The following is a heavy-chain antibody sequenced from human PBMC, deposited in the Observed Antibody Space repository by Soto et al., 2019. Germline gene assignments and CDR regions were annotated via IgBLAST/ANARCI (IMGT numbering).Heavy chain of an antibody. CDR3: AKDRTIASRNFDS. V-gene: IGHV3-53*01. D-gene: IGHD6-13*01. J-gene: IGHJ4*02. Sequence: PGGSLRLSCAASGFIVSGNYMSWVRQAPGKGLEWVSVIYSGGSTYYADSVKGRFTISRDNSKNTLYLQMNSLRAEDTAVYYCAKDRTIASRNFDSWGQGTLVTVSS. CDR2: IYSGGST. CDR1: GFIVSGNY.